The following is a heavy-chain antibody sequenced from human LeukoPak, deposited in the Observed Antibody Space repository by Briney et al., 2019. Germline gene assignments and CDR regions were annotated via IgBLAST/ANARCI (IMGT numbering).Heavy chain of an antibody. V-gene: IGHV4-30-2*06. Sequence: SETLSLTCAVSGGSISGGGYSWSWIRQSSGKGLEWIGYIYQSGSTYYNPSLKSRVTISVDRSKNQFSLKLSSLTAADTAVYYCAKSGSYFSFDIWGQGTMVTVSS. CDR2: IYQSGST. J-gene: IGHJ3*02. CDR1: GGSISGGGYS. D-gene: IGHD1-26*01. CDR3: AKSGSYFSFDI.